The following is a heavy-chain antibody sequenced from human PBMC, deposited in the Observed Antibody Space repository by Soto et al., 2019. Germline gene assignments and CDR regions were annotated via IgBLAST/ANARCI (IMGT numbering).Heavy chain of an antibody. CDR1: GGSISSGGYH. J-gene: IGHJ6*02. Sequence: TLSLTCTFSGGSISSGGYHWRWIRQHPGKGLKWIGYIYYSGSTYYNPSLKIRVTISVDTSKNQFSLKLSSVTAADTAVYYSARDRQDYYGMDVWGQGTTVTVSS. V-gene: IGHV4-31*03. CDR3: ARDRQDYYGMDV. CDR2: IYYSGST.